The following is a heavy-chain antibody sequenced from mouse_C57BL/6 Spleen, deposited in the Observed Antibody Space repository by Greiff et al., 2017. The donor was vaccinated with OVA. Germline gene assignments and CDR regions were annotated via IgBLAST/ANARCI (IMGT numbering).Heavy chain of an antibody. J-gene: IGHJ1*03. CDR2: INPGSGGT. Sequence: VQLQESGAELVRPGTSVKVSCKASGYAFTNYLIEWVKQRPGQGLEWIGVINPGSGGTNYNEKFKGKATLTADKSSSTAYMQLSSLTTEGSAVYFGARGCFYDGYWDWYFDVWGTGATVTVAS. CDR1: GYAFTNYL. V-gene: IGHV1-54*01. D-gene: IGHD2-3*01. CDR3: ARGCFYDGYWDWYFDV.